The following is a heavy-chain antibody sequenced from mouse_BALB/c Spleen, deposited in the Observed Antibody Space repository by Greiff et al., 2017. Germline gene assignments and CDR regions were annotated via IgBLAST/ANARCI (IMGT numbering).Heavy chain of an antibody. D-gene: IGHD1-1*01. Sequence: EVKVVESGGGLVKPGGSLKLSCAASGFTFSSYAMSWVRQTPEKRLEWVATISSGGSYTYYPDSVKGRFTISRDNAKNTLYLQMSSLRSEDTAMYYCATSYYYGSSLFAYWGHGTLVTVSA. J-gene: IGHJ3*01. CDR2: ISSGGSYT. CDR1: GFTFSSYA. CDR3: ATSYYYGSSLFAY. V-gene: IGHV5-9-3*01.